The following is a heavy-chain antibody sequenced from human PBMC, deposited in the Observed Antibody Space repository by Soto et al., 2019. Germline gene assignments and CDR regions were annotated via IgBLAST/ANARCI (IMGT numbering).Heavy chain of an antibody. CDR1: GGSISSYY. D-gene: IGHD1-26*01. CDR3: ARTTYYYYYGMDV. J-gene: IGHJ6*02. Sequence: SETLSLTCTVSGGSISSYYWSWIRQPPGKGLEWIGYIYYSGSTNYNPSLKSRVTISVDTSKNQFSLKLSSVTAADTAVYYCARTTYYYYYGMDVWGQGTTVTFSS. CDR2: IYYSGST. V-gene: IGHV4-59*01.